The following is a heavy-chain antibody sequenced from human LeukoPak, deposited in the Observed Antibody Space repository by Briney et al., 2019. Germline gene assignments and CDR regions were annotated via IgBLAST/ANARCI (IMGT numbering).Heavy chain of an antibody. Sequence: ASVKVSCKASGYTFTRYYIHWVRQAPGQGLEWMGWINPYRGGAKYQQKLKRRITMTRDTSISPAYSELNRLTSDDPAVRSYATHSGYDRRFDYWGQRTPVTVSS. CDR2: INPYRGGA. J-gene: IGHJ4*02. CDR1: GYTFTRYY. V-gene: IGHV1-2*02. CDR3: ATHSGYDRRFDY. D-gene: IGHD5-12*01.